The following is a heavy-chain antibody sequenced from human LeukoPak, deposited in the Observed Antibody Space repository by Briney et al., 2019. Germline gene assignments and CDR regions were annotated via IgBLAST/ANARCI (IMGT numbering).Heavy chain of an antibody. Sequence: SVKVSCKASGGTFSSYAISWVRQAPGQGLEWMGGIIPIFGTANYAQKFQGRVTITADKSTSTAYMELSSLRTEDTAVYFCAAPSSVYYNYWGQGTLVTVSS. V-gene: IGHV1-69*06. D-gene: IGHD6-19*01. J-gene: IGHJ4*02. CDR1: GGTFSSYA. CDR3: AAPSSVYYNY. CDR2: IIPIFGTA.